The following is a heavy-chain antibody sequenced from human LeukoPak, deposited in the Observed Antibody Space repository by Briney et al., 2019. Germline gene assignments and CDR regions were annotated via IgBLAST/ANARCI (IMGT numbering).Heavy chain of an antibody. CDR1: GFTFSSYW. V-gene: IGHV3-74*01. Sequence: GGSLRLSCEASGFTFSSYWMHWVRQAPGKGLVWVSRINSDGSSTSYADSVKGRFTISRDNAKNTLYLQMNSLRAEDTAVYYCASSGYCSGGSCPPYAFDIWGQGTMVTVSS. CDR2: INSDGSST. J-gene: IGHJ3*02. D-gene: IGHD2-15*01. CDR3: ASSGYCSGGSCPPYAFDI.